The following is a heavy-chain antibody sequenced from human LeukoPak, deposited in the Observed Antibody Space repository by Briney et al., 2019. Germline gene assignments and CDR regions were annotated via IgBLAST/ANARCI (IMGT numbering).Heavy chain of an antibody. CDR2: QYYSGAT. J-gene: IGHJ5*02. D-gene: IGHD2-21*02. CDR3: ARSIDVVVTAITWFDP. Sequence: SETLSLTCSVSGGSMSPYYWNWIRQPPGKGLEWIGYQYYSGATDYNPSLKSRVTFSVDTSKNQFSLKLNSVTAADTAVYYCARSIDVVVTAITWFDPWGQGTLVTVSS. V-gene: IGHV4-59*08. CDR1: GGSMSPYY.